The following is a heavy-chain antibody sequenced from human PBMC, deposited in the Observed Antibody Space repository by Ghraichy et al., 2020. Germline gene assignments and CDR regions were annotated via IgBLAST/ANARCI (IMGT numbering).Heavy chain of an antibody. V-gene: IGHV4-34*01. CDR3: ARAFRGGWYFDL. J-gene: IGHJ2*01. CDR1: GGSFSGYY. Sequence: SETLSLTCAVYGGSFSGYYWSWIRQPPGKGLEWIGEINHSGSTNYNPSLKSRVTISVDTSKNQFSLKLSSVTAADTAVYYCARAFRGGWYFDLWGRGTLVTVSS. CDR2: INHSGST. D-gene: IGHD3-10*01.